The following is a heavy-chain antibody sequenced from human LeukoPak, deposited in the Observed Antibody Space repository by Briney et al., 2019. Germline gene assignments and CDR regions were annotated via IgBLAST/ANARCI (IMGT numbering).Heavy chain of an antibody. CDR1: GFTFSSYA. CDR3: ARDSEDVDTAMVNWFDP. J-gene: IGHJ5*02. V-gene: IGHV3-30-3*01. CDR2: ISYDGSNK. D-gene: IGHD5-18*01. Sequence: GGSLRLSCAASGFTFSSYAMHWVRQAPGKGLEWVAVISYDGSNKYYADSVKGRFTISRDNSKNTLYLQMNSLRAEDTAVYYCARDSEDVDTAMVNWFDPWGQGTLVTVSS.